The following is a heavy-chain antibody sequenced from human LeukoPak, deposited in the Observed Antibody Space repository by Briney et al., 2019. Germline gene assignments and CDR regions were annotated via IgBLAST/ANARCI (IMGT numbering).Heavy chain of an antibody. CDR2: TYYRSKWYN. Sequence: SQTLSLTCAISGDSVSSNSAAWNWIRQSPSRGLEWLGRTYYRSKWYNDYAVSVKSRTTINPDTSKNQFSLQLNSVTPEDTAVYYCASFADSSGYNAFDIWGQGTMVTVSS. CDR3: ASFADSSGYNAFDI. D-gene: IGHD3-22*01. J-gene: IGHJ3*02. V-gene: IGHV6-1*01. CDR1: GDSVSSNSAA.